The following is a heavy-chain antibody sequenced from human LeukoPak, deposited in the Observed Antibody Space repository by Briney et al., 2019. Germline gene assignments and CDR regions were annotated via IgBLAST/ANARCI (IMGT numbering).Heavy chain of an antibody. D-gene: IGHD3-22*01. CDR2: IYYSGST. V-gene: IGHV4-39*07. J-gene: IGHJ4*02. CDR3: ARPTLVIGAFDI. Sequence: PSETLSLTCTVSGGSISSYYWGWIRQPPGKGLEWIGSIYYSGSTYYNPSLKSRVTISVDTSKNQFSLKLSSVTAADTAVYYCARPTLVIGAFDIWGQGTLVTVSS. CDR1: GGSISSYY.